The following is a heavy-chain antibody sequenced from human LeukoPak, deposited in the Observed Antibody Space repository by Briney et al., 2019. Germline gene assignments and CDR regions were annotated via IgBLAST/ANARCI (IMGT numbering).Heavy chain of an antibody. CDR2: IRYDGSNK. Sequence: QAGGSLRLSCAASGFTFSSYGMHWVRQAPGKGLAWVAFIRYDGSNKYYADSVKGRFTISRDNSKDTLYLQMNSLRAEDTAVYYCAKDRERFLEWLLTPYFDYWGQGTLVTVSS. D-gene: IGHD3-3*01. CDR3: AKDRERFLEWLLTPYFDY. J-gene: IGHJ4*02. V-gene: IGHV3-30*02. CDR1: GFTFSSYG.